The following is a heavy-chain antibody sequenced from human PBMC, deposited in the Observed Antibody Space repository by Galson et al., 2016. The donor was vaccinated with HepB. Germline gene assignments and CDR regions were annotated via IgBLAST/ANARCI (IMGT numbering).Heavy chain of an antibody. Sequence: SLRLSCAASGFTFSSYWMHWVRQAPGKGLVWVSRIGNDGNNAAYADSVKGRFTVSRDNSKNTLYLQMNSLRAEDTAVYSCAKVGDGWELGDVFDIWGQGTMVTVSS. J-gene: IGHJ3*02. D-gene: IGHD3-10*01. V-gene: IGHV3-74*01. CDR2: IGNDGNNA. CDR1: GFTFSSYW. CDR3: AKVGDGWELGDVFDI.